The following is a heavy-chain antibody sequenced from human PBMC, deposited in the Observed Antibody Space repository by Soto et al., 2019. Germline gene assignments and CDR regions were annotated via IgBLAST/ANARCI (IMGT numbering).Heavy chain of an antibody. V-gene: IGHV4-39*01. CDR2: IYYSGST. Sequence: QLQLQESGPGLVKPSETLSLTCTVSGGSISSRGYYWGWIRQPPGKGLEWIGTIYYSGSTYYNPSLTSRVTISVDTSKNQFSLKLSSGTAADTAVYYCATSNWFDPWGQGTLVTVSS. CDR3: ATSNWFDP. CDR1: GGSISSRGYY. J-gene: IGHJ5*02.